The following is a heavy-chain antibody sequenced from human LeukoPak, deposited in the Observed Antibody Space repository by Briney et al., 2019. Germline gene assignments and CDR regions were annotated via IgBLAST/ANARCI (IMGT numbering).Heavy chain of an antibody. CDR2: IRYDGSNK. CDR1: GFTFSDYW. D-gene: IGHD5-24*01. Sequence: PGGSLRLSCAASGFTFSDYWMTWVRQAPGKGLEWVAFIRYDGSNKYYADSVKGRFTISRDNSKNTLYLQMNSLRAEDTAVYYCAKDGPGGGYNIMDYYYGMDVWGQGTTVTVSS. J-gene: IGHJ6*02. V-gene: IGHV3-30*02. CDR3: AKDGPGGGYNIMDYYYGMDV.